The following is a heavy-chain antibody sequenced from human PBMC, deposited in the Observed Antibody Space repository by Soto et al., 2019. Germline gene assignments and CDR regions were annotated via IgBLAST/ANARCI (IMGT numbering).Heavy chain of an antibody. J-gene: IGHJ6*02. CDR3: ERDGDREYGMDV. Sequence: QVQLVQSGAEVKKPGSSVKVSCKASGGTFSSYAISWVRQAPGQGLEWMGGIIPIFGTANYAQKFQGRVTITADESTSTAYMGLSRLRSEDTAVYYCERDGDREYGMDVWGQGTTVTVSS. CDR2: IIPIFGTA. CDR1: GGTFSSYA. D-gene: IGHD7-27*01. V-gene: IGHV1-69*12.